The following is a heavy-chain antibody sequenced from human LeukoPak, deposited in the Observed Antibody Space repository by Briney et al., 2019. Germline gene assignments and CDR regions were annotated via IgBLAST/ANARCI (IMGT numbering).Heavy chain of an antibody. V-gene: IGHV1-2*02. Sequence: ASVKVSCKASGYTLTGYYMHWVRQAPGQGLEWMGWINPNSGGTNYAQKFQGRVTMTRDTSISTAYMELSRLTSDDTAVYYCARASMTIYYYYMDVWGKGTTVSVSS. CDR1: GYTLTGYY. D-gene: IGHD3-3*01. J-gene: IGHJ6*03. CDR3: ARASMTIYYYYMDV. CDR2: INPNSGGT.